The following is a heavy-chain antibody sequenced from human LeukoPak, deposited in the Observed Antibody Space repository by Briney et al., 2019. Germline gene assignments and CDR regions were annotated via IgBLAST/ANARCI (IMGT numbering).Heavy chain of an antibody. CDR1: GFTFSSYA. V-gene: IGHV3-23*01. J-gene: IGHJ4*02. CDR2: LSGSGGNT. Sequence: GGSLRLSCTASGFTFSSYAMSWVRQAPGKGLEWVSALSGSGGNTYYADSVKGRFTISRDNSKNTVYLEMNSLRAEDTAVYYCARAYSRESGYDFVFENWGQGTLVSVSS. CDR3: ARAYSRESGYDFVFEN. D-gene: IGHD5-12*01.